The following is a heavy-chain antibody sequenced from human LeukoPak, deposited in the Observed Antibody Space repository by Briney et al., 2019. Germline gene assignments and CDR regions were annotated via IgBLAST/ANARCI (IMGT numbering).Heavy chain of an antibody. CDR2: IYPDDSDT. CDR3: AITDSSGYANFDY. D-gene: IGHD3-22*01. CDR1: GYSFSTYW. Sequence: GESLKISCKGSGYSFSTYWIGWVRQMPGKGLEWMGIIYPDDSDTRYSPSFQGQVTISADKSISTAYLQWSSLRASDTAMYYCAITDSSGYANFDYWGQGTLVTVSS. J-gene: IGHJ4*02. V-gene: IGHV5-51*01.